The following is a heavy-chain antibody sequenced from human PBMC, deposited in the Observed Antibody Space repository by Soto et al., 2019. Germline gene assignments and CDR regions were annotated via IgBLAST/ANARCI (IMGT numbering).Heavy chain of an antibody. Sequence: QVQLVQSGAEVKKPGASVKVSCKASGYTFTSYGISWVRQAPGQGLEWMGWISAYNGNTNYAQKLQGRVTMTTDTSTSTAHRELGSLSSDDTTVYYCARVEEPNYYYYYRMDVWGHGTTVTVSS. J-gene: IGHJ6*02. V-gene: IGHV1-18*01. CDR1: GYTFTSYG. CDR3: ARVEEPNYYYYYRMDV. CDR2: ISAYNGNT.